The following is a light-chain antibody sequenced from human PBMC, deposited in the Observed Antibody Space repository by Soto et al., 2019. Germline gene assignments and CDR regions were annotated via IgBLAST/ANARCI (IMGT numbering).Light chain of an antibody. CDR1: QSISSY. CDR2: AAS. Sequence: DIQMTQSPSSLSASVGDRVTITCRASQSISSYLNWYQQKPGKAPKLLIYAASSLQSGVPSRFSGSGSGTDFTLTISSLQPEYFATYYCQQSYSTLLTVGQGTRLESK. CDR3: QQSYSTLLT. V-gene: IGKV1-39*01. J-gene: IGKJ5*01.